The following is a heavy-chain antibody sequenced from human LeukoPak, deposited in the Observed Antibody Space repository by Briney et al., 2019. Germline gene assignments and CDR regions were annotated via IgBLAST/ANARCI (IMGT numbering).Heavy chain of an antibody. CDR3: AREGTTYYYGSGTPGFDY. V-gene: IGHV4-31*03. Sequence: SQTLSLTCTASGGSISSGGYYWSWIRQHPGKGLEWIGYIYYSGSTYYNPSLKSRVTISVDTSKNQFSLKLSSVTAADTAVYYCAREGTTYYYGSGTPGFDYWGQGTLVTVSS. J-gene: IGHJ4*02. CDR2: IYYSGST. D-gene: IGHD3-10*01. CDR1: GGSISSGGYY.